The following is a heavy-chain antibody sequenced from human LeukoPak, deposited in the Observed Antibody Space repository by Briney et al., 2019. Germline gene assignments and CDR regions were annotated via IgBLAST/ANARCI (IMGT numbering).Heavy chain of an antibody. V-gene: IGHV3-66*01. Sequence: PGGSLRLSCAASGFTVGSNYMSWVRQAPGKGLEWVSVIYSGGSTYYADSVKGRFTISRDNSKNTLYLQMNSLRAEDTAVYYCATRRYGSGSYYSAPYYYYMDVWGKGTTVTISS. J-gene: IGHJ6*03. D-gene: IGHD3-10*01. CDR1: GFTVGSNY. CDR3: ATRRYGSGSYYSAPYYYYMDV. CDR2: IYSGGST.